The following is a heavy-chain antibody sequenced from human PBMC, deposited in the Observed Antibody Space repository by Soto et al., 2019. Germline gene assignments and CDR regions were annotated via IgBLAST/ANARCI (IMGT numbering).Heavy chain of an antibody. CDR3: AKRTVTGAWYFDY. J-gene: IGHJ4*02. Sequence: EVQLLESGGGLVQPGGSLRLSCAASGFTFSSYAMSWVRQATGKGLEWVSAISGSGGSTYYADSVKGRFTISRDNSKNTLYMHMNTLRAEAAAVYSCAKRTVTGAWYFDYWGQGTLVTVSS. V-gene: IGHV3-23*01. CDR1: GFTFSSYA. D-gene: IGHD4-17*01. CDR2: ISGSGGST.